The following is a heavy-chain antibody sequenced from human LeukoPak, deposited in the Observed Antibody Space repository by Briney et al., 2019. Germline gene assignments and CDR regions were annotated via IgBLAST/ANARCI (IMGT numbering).Heavy chain of an antibody. J-gene: IGHJ4*02. D-gene: IGHD3-22*01. CDR3: ASPPDSSGYQRYFDY. V-gene: IGHV1-69*13. CDR2: IIPIFGTA. Sequence: SVKVSCKASGGTSSSYAISWVRQAPGQGLEWMGGIIPIFGTANYAQKFQGRVTITADESTSTAYMELSSLRSEDTAVYYCASPPDSSGYQRYFDYWGQGTLVTVSS. CDR1: GGTSSSYA.